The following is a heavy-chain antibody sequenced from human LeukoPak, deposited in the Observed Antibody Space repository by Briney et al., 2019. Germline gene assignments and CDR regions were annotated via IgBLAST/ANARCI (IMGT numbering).Heavy chain of an antibody. D-gene: IGHD6-19*01. J-gene: IGHJ4*02. CDR3: ARADSSGWLGFDY. CDR2: INPNGGST. CDR1: GCTFTSYY. Sequence: ASVKVSCKASGCTFTSYYMHWVRQAPGQGLEWMGIINPNGGSTSYAPKFQGRVTMTRDTSTSTVYMDLSSLRSDDTAVYYCARADSSGWLGFDYWGQGTLVTVSS. V-gene: IGHV1-46*01.